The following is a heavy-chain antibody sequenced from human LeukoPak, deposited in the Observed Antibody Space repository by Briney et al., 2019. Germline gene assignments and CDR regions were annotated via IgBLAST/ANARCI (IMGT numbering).Heavy chain of an antibody. V-gene: IGHV4-34*01. Sequence: PSETLSLTCAVYGGSFSGYYWSWIRQPPGKGLEWIGEINHSGSTNYNPSLKSRVTISVDTSKNQFSLKLSSVTAADTAVYYCARQWTGGPFDYWGQGTLVTVSS. D-gene: IGHD3/OR15-3a*01. CDR2: INHSGST. CDR1: GGSFSGYY. CDR3: ARQWTGGPFDY. J-gene: IGHJ4*02.